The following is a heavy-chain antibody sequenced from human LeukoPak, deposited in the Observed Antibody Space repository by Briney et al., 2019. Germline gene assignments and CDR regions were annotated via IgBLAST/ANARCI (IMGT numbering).Heavy chain of an antibody. Sequence: SETLSPTCTVSGGSVSSGSYYWSWIRQPPGKGLEWIGYIYYSGSTNYNPSLKSRVTMSVDTSKNQFSLKLSSVTAADTAVYYCARADCSGGSCYAFDIWGQGTMVTVSS. CDR2: IYYSGST. CDR3: ARADCSGGSCYAFDI. V-gene: IGHV4-61*01. CDR1: GGSVSSGSYY. D-gene: IGHD2-15*01. J-gene: IGHJ3*02.